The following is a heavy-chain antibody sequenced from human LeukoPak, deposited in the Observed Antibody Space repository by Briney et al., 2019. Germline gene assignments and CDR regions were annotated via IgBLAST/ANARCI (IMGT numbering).Heavy chain of an antibody. CDR3: ARVPPTVTAGRYYYCYMDV. V-gene: IGHV4-59*01. CDR2: IYYSGST. CDR1: GGSINSYY. J-gene: IGHJ6*03. D-gene: IGHD4-17*01. Sequence: SETLSLTCTVSGGSINSYYWSWLRQPPGKGPEWIGYIYYSGSTTYNPSLKSRVTISVDTSKNQFSLKVSSVTAADTAVYYCARVPPTVTAGRYYYCYMDVWGKGTTVTVSS.